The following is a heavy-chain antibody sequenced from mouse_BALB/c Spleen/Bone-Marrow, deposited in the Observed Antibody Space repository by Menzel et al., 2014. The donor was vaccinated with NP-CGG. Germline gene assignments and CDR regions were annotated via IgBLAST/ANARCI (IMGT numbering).Heavy chain of an antibody. CDR3: ATMITDWYFDV. CDR1: GFNIKDTY. CDR2: IDPANGNT. V-gene: IGHV14-3*02. D-gene: IGHD2-4*01. Sequence: VHVKQSGAELVKPGASVKLSCTASGFNIKDTYMHWVKQRPEQGLEWIGRIDPANGNTKYDPKFQGKATITADTSSNTVYLQLSSLTSEDTAVYYCATMITDWYFDVWGAGTTVTVSS. J-gene: IGHJ1*01.